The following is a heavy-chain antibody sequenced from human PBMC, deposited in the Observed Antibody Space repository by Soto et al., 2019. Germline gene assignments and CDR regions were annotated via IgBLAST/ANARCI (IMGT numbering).Heavy chain of an antibody. CDR3: ADLTGTRGRALGYYFDY. Sequence: QVQLVQSGAEVKKPGSSVKVSCKASGGTFSSYAISWVRQAPGQGLEWMGGIIPIFGTANYAQKFQGRVTITADESTSTAYMELSSLRSEDTAVYYCADLTGTRGRALGYYFDYWGQGTLVTVSS. V-gene: IGHV1-69*12. CDR2: IIPIFGTA. J-gene: IGHJ4*02. D-gene: IGHD1-20*01. CDR1: GGTFSSYA.